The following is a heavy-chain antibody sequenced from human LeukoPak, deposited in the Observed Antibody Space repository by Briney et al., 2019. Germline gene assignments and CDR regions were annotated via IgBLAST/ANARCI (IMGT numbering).Heavy chain of an antibody. CDR2: INAGNGNT. D-gene: IGHD3-22*01. CDR3: ARDLYAYDSSGYYPLVDY. CDR1: GYTFTSYA. V-gene: IGHV1-3*01. Sequence: ASVKVSRKASGYTFTSYAMHWVRQAPGQRLEWMGWINAGNGNTKYSQKFQGRVTITRDTSASTAYMELSSLRSEDTAVYYCARDLYAYDSSGYYPLVDYWGQGTLVTVSS. J-gene: IGHJ4*02.